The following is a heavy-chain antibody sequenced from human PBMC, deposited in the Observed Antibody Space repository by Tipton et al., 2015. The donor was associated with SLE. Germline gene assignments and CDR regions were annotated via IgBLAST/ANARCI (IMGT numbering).Heavy chain of an antibody. CDR2: ISPSGGNT. Sequence: QVQLVQSGAEEKKPGASVKVSCKASGYIFTNYYIHWVRQAPGQGLEWMGIISPSGGNTTYARKFQGRVSMTSDTSTSIVYMELTSLRSEDTAVYYCAREPREDIVTEPTAWDAFDIWGQGTKVSVSS. CDR1: GYIFTNYY. J-gene: IGHJ3*02. CDR3: AREPREDIVTEPTAWDAFDI. D-gene: IGHD2-21*01. V-gene: IGHV1-46*01.